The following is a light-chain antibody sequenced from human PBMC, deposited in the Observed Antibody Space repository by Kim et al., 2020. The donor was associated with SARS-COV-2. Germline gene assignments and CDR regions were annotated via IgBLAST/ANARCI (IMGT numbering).Light chain of an antibody. CDR1: NIGSKS. V-gene: IGLV3-21*04. Sequence: VAQGKRTGVTYGRKNIGSKSVQWYQQKPGRAPVLVIYYDSDRPSGIPERFSGSSSGNTATLTISGVEAGDEADYYCQVWDSSDGGVFGPGTKVTVL. J-gene: IGLJ1*01. CDR2: YDS. CDR3: QVWDSSDGGV.